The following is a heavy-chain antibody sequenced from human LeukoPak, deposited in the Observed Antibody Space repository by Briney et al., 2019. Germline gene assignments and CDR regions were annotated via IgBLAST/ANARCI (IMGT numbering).Heavy chain of an antibody. V-gene: IGHV3-48*01. D-gene: IGHD3-22*01. J-gene: IGHJ4*02. Sequence: HPGGSLRLSCAASGFTFSSYSMNWVRQAPGKGLEWVSYISSSSSTIYYADSVKGRFTISRDNAKNSLYLQMNSLRAEDTAVYYCARGSEVHGYLLGFWGQGTLVTVSS. CDR2: ISSSSSTI. CDR1: GFTFSSYS. CDR3: ARGSEVHGYLLGF.